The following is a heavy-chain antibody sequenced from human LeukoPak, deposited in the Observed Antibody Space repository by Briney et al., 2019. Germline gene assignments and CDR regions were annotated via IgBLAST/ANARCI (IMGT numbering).Heavy chain of an antibody. V-gene: IGHV4-59*11. CDR1: GGSISSHY. J-gene: IGHJ6*02. CDR3: ARSGYYYYYYGMDV. Sequence: SETLSHTCTVSGGSISSHYWSWIRQPPGKGLEWIGYIYYSGSTNYNPSLKSRVTISVDTSKNQFSLKLSSVTAADTAVYCCARSGYYYYYYGMDVWGQGTTVTVSS. CDR2: IYYSGST. D-gene: IGHD3-3*01.